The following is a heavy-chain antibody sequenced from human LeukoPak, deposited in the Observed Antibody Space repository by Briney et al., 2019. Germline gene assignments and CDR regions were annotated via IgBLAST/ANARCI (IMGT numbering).Heavy chain of an antibody. Sequence: ASVKVSCKASGYTFTGYYIHWVRQAPGQRPEWMAWINPNSGASDSTQKFQGRVTMTVDTSIDTAYMELSGLRSDDAAVYYCARLSYYYDIPGYLDYWGQGTLVTASS. V-gene: IGHV1-2*02. CDR1: GYTFTGYY. CDR3: ARLSYYYDIPGYLDY. D-gene: IGHD3-22*01. CDR2: INPNSGAS. J-gene: IGHJ4*02.